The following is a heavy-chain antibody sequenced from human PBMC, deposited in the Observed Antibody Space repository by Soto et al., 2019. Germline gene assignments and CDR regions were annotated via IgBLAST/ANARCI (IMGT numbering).Heavy chain of an antibody. Sequence: PSQTMSVTCAVAGGTCGGYVWTWIRKTPGKGLQWIGQINHSGSSIYNPSLKNRVTISTMSNNKFSLELSSVTAADTAVYYCTRGLFSGSSYSGSWYYFDSWGQGTMVTVSS. J-gene: IGHJ4*02. CDR1: GGTCGGYV. V-gene: IGHV4-34*01. CDR3: TRGLFSGSSYSGSWYYFDS. CDR2: INHSGSS. D-gene: IGHD1-26*01.